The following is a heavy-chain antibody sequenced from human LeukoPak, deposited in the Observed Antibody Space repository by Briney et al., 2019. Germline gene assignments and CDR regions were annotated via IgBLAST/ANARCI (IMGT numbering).Heavy chain of an antibody. J-gene: IGHJ3*02. V-gene: IGHV3-21*01. CDR2: ISSSSSYI. Sequence: GGSLRLSCAASGLTFSSYSMNWVRQAPGKGLEWVSSISSSSSYIYYADSVKGRSTISRDNAKNSLYLQMNSLRAEDTPVYYCASSGSYPPGGAYAFDIWGQGTMVTVSS. CDR1: GLTFSSYS. CDR3: ASSGSYPPGGAYAFDI. D-gene: IGHD1-26*01.